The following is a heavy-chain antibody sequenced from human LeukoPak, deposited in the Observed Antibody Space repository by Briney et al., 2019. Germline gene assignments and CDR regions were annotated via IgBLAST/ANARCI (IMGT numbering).Heavy chain of an antibody. CDR3: ATRGIGPDIILSNYYYMDV. Sequence: ASVKVSCKVSGYTLTELSMHWVRQTPGKGLEWMGSFDPEDGETIYAQKFQGGVTMTEDTSTDTAYMELSSLRSEDTAVYYCATRGIGPDIILSNYYYMDVWGKGTTVTISS. V-gene: IGHV1-24*01. CDR2: FDPEDGET. D-gene: IGHD3-10*01. J-gene: IGHJ6*03. CDR1: GYTLTELS.